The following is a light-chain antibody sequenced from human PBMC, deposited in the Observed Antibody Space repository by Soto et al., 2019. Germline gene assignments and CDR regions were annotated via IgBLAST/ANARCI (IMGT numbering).Light chain of an antibody. V-gene: IGKV3-15*01. Sequence: EIVMTQSAATLSVSPGERATLSCRASQSVSSNLAWYQQKPGQAPRLLIYGASTRATGIPARFSGRRSGTEFTLTISSRQSEDVAVYYCQQYNNWPPTFGQGTRLEIK. CDR1: QSVSSN. CDR3: QQYNNWPPT. J-gene: IGKJ5*01. CDR2: GAS.